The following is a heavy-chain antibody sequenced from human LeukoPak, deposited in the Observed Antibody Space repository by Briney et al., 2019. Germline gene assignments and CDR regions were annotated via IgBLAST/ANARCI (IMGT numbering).Heavy chain of an antibody. V-gene: IGHV4-59*01. Sequence: PSETLSLTCTVSGGSISSYYWSWLRQPPGKGLEWIAYIYYSGSTNYNPSLKSRVTISADTSKNQFSLKLNSVTAADTAVYYCARDKHGSGSAHTFDPWGQGTLVTVSS. D-gene: IGHD3-10*01. CDR1: GGSISSYY. J-gene: IGHJ5*02. CDR2: IYYSGST. CDR3: ARDKHGSGSAHTFDP.